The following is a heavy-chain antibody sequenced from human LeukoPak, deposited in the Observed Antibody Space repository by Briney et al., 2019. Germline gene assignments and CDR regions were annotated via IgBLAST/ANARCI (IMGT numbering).Heavy chain of an antibody. J-gene: IGHJ4*02. CDR3: VKESAADATFHFDY. CDR2: LWADGNTA. D-gene: IGHD6-13*01. Sequence: SGGSLRLSCAASGFTFNIFGMHWVRQVPGNGLEWLAVLWADGNTAHYADSVKGRFTISRDSSANTLYLQMNTLRSGDTAVYYCVKESAADATFHFDYWGQGTLVTVSS. V-gene: IGHV3-33*06. CDR1: GFTFNIFG.